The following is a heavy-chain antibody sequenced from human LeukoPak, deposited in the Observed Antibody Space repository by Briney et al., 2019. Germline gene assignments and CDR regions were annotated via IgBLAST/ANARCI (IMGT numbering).Heavy chain of an antibody. D-gene: IGHD5-12*01. J-gene: IGHJ4*02. V-gene: IGHV3-21*01. CDR2: ISSSSYI. CDR1: GFTFSSYS. CDR3: ARDRQIVATTNYFDY. Sequence: GGSLRLSCAASGFTFSSYSMNWVRQAPGKGLEWVSFISSSSYIYYADSVKGRFTISRDNAKNSLYLQMNSLRAEDTAVYYCARDRQIVATTNYFDYWGQGTLVTASS.